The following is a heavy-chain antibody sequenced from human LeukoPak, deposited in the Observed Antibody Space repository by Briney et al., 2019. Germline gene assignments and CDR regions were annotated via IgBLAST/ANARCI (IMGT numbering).Heavy chain of an antibody. Sequence: ASVKVSCKASGYTFTGYYMHWVRQAPGQGLEWMGWINPNSGGTNYAQKFQGRVTITADKSTSTAYMELSSLRSEDTAVYYCARGSYCGGDCYPEYYYYGMDVWGQGTTVTVSS. CDR3: ARGSYCGGDCYPEYYYYGMDV. J-gene: IGHJ6*02. CDR1: GYTFTGYY. V-gene: IGHV1-2*02. D-gene: IGHD2-21*02. CDR2: INPNSGGT.